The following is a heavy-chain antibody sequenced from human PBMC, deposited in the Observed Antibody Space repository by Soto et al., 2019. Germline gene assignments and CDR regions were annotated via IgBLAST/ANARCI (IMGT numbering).Heavy chain of an antibody. V-gene: IGHV3-73*01. CDR2: IRSQANNYAT. CDR1: GFTFSVSA. D-gene: IGHD6-19*01. J-gene: IGHJ4*02. Sequence: GGSLRLSCAASGFTFSVSAIHWVRQASGKGLEWIGRIRSQANNYATAYAASLKGRFTISRDDSRNTAYLQMNSLKTEDTAVYYCTSPYSSDWYEKDYWGQGTLVTVSS. CDR3: TSPYSSDWYEKDY.